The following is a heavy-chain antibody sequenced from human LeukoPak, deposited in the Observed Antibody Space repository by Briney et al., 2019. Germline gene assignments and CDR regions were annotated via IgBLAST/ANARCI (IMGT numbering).Heavy chain of an antibody. CDR2: ITGGGGNT. CDR1: GFTFSSYE. V-gene: IGHV3-23*01. J-gene: IGHJ3*02. CDR3: AKDGLSRYYDSSGYFVTAFDI. Sequence: GGSLRLSCAASGFTFSSYEMNWVRQAPGKGLEWVSVITGGGGNTYYADSVKGRFTISRDNSKNTLYLQMNSLRAEDTAVYYCAKDGLSRYYDSSGYFVTAFDIWGKGTMVTVSS. D-gene: IGHD3-22*01.